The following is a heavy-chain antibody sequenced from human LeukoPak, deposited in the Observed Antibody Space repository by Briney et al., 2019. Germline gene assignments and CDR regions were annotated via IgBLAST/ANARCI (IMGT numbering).Heavy chain of an antibody. CDR1: GYTFTDYF. Sequence: ASVKVSCMTSGYTFTDYFMQWVRHAPGQGLEWMGWINPNSGGTSYAQKFQGRVTMTRDTSISTAYMELSSLKSDDTAVYYCARDYELGTAGTAYEYFDNWGQGTLVTVSS. CDR3: ARDYELGTAGTAYEYFDN. CDR2: INPNSGGT. J-gene: IGHJ4*02. D-gene: IGHD1-1*01. V-gene: IGHV1-2*02.